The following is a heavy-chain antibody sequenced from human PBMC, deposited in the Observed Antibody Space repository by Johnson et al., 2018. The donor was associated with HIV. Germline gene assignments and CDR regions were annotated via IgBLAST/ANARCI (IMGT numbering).Heavy chain of an antibody. J-gene: IGHJ3*02. V-gene: IGHV3-66*01. CDR2: IYSGGST. Sequence: VQLVESGGGLVQPGGSLRLSCAASGFTVSSNYMSWVRQAPGKGLEWVSVIYSGGSTYYADSVRGRFSISRDKSKDTLYLQMSSLRAEDTAVYYDYVWGSYLSDAFDIWGQGTMVTVSS. CDR1: GFTVSSNY. CDR3: YVWGSYLSDAFDI. D-gene: IGHD3-16*02.